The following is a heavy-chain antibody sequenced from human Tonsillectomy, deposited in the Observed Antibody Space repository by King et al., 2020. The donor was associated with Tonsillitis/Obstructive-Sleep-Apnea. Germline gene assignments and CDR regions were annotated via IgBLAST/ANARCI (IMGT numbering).Heavy chain of an antibody. CDR2: ISGDGGRK. V-gene: IGHV3-43*02. Sequence: VQLVESGGGVVQPGGSLRLSCAASGFTFDDHAMHWVRQAPGKGLEWVSLISGDGGRKYYGDSVKGRFTISRDNSKNSLYLQMNSLRSEDTALYYCAKDTHYYYMDVWGKGTTVTVSS. J-gene: IGHJ6*03. CDR3: AKDTHYYYMDV. CDR1: GFTFDDHA.